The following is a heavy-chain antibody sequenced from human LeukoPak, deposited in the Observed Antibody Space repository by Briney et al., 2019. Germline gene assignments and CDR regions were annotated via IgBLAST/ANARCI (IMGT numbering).Heavy chain of an antibody. CDR1: GFTFSNAW. J-gene: IGHJ4*02. Sequence: GGSLSLSCAASGFTFSNAWMSWVRQAPGKGLEWVGRIKSKTDGGTTDYAAPVKGRFTISRDDSKNTLYLQMNSLKTEDTAVYYCTTVSSSALAYCFDYWGQGTLVTVSS. D-gene: IGHD2-2*01. CDR3: TTVSSSALAYCFDY. V-gene: IGHV3-15*01. CDR2: IKSKTDGGTT.